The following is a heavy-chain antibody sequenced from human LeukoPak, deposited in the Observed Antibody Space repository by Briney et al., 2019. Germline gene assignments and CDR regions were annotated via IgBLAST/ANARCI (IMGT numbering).Heavy chain of an antibody. J-gene: IGHJ3*02. CDR3: ARDCPDAFDI. CDR1: GGTFSSYA. CDR2: IIPILGIA. V-gene: IGHV1-69*04. Sequence: SVTVSCTASGGTFSSYAISWVRQAPGQGLEWMGRIIPILGIANYAQKFQGRVTITADKSTSTAYMELSRLRSDDTAVYYCARDCPDAFDIWGQGTMVTVSS.